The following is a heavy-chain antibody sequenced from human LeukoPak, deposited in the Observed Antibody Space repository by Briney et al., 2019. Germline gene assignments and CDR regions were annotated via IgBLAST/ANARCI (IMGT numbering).Heavy chain of an antibody. CDR3: ARVKVLLWFGEFLIDY. Sequence: SETLSLTCTVSGGSISSYYWSWIRQHPGKGLEWIGYIYYSGSTYYNPPLKSRVTISVDTSKNQFSLKLSSVTAADTAVYYCARVKVLLWFGEFLIDYWGQGTLVTVSS. CDR2: IYYSGST. V-gene: IGHV4-59*06. J-gene: IGHJ4*02. CDR1: GGSISSYY. D-gene: IGHD3-10*01.